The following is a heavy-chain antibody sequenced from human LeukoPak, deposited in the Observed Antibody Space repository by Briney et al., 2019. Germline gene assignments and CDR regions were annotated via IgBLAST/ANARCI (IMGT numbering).Heavy chain of an antibody. CDR1: GASFSGYY. V-gene: IGHV4-34*01. Sequence: SETLSLTCTVYGASFSGYYWTWIRQPPGKGLEWIGETNPSGSANYSPSLESRVTMSLDTSKKQFSLKLTSVTAADTAVYYCARARDRSDLTWGQGTLVTVPS. D-gene: IGHD3-22*01. J-gene: IGHJ5*02. CDR3: ARARDRSDLT. CDR2: TNPSGSA.